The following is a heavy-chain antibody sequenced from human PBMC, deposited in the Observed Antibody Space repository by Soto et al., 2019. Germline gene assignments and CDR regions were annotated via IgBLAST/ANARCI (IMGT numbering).Heavy chain of an antibody. CDR1: GGSISSVSYY. V-gene: IGHV4-39*07. Sequence: SETLSLTCTVSGGSISSVSYYWGWIRQPPGKGLEWIGSIYHSGSTYYSPSLKSRVTISVDTSKNQFSLKLSSVTAADTAVYYCARFHDYGDYVDYWGQGTLVTVSS. CDR3: ARFHDYGDYVDY. J-gene: IGHJ4*02. CDR2: IYHSGST. D-gene: IGHD4-17*01.